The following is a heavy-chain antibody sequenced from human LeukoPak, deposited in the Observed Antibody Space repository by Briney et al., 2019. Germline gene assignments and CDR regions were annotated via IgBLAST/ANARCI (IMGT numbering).Heavy chain of an antibody. V-gene: IGHV1-24*01. D-gene: IGHD5-18*01. CDR1: GYTLTELS. CDR3: ATAMIYSYGLGDNWFDP. CDR2: FDPEDGET. Sequence: AASVKVSCKVSGYTLTELSMHWVRQAPGKGLEWMGGFDPEDGETIYAQKFQGRVTMTEDTSTDTAYIELSSLRSEDTAVYYCATAMIYSYGLGDNWFDPWGQGTLVTVSS. J-gene: IGHJ5*02.